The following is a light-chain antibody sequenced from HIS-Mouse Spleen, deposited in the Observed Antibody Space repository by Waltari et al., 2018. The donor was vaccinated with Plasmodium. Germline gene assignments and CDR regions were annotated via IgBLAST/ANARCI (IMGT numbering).Light chain of an antibody. CDR3: VLYMGSGIWV. CDR1: ALPKKY. V-gene: IGLV3-10*01. J-gene: IGLJ3*02. Sequence: SYELPQPPSVSVSPGQKARITCSGDALPKKYAYWYQQKSGQAPVLVIYEDSKRPSGIPERFSGSILGNKAALTITGAQADDESDYYCVLYMGSGIWVFGGGTKLTVL. CDR2: EDS.